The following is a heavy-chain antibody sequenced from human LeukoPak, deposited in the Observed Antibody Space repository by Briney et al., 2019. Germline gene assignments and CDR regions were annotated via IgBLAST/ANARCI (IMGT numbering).Heavy chain of an antibody. CDR2: INSDVSST. V-gene: IGHV3-74*01. CDR1: GFTVSSYW. CDR3: ARGVGGDSRFDP. J-gene: IGHJ5*02. Sequence: PGGSLRLSCAAPGFTVSSYWMHWVRQAPGKGLVWVSRINSDVSSTTYADSVRGRFTISRDNAKNTLYLQMNSLRAADTAVYYCARGVGGDSRFDPWGQGTLVTVSS. D-gene: IGHD1-26*01.